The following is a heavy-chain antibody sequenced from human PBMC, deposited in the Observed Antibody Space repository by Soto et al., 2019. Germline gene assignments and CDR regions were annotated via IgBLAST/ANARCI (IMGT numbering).Heavy chain of an antibody. V-gene: IGHV3-15*07. J-gene: IGHJ6*02. CDR1: GFTFSNAW. D-gene: IGHD5-18*01. CDR3: TTSARGYSYGYEYYYYGMDV. Sequence: GGSLRLSCAASGFTFSNAWMNWVRQAPGKGLEWVGRIKSKTDGGTTDYAAPVKGRFTISRDDSKNTLYLQMNSLKTEDTAVYYCTTSARGYSYGYEYYYYGMDVWGQGTTVTVSS. CDR2: IKSKTDGGTT.